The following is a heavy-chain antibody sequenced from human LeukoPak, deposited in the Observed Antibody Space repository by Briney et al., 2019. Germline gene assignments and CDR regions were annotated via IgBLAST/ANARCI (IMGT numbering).Heavy chain of an antibody. Sequence: VKVSCKASGGTFSSYTISWVRQAPGQGLEWMGRIIPILGIANYAQKFQGRVTITADKSTSTAYMELSSLRSEDTAVYYCARDLGPGANLGVWFDTWGQGTLVTVSS. V-gene: IGHV1-69*04. J-gene: IGHJ5*02. CDR1: GGTFSSYT. CDR2: IIPILGIA. D-gene: IGHD4/OR15-4a*01. CDR3: ARDLGPGANLGVWFDT.